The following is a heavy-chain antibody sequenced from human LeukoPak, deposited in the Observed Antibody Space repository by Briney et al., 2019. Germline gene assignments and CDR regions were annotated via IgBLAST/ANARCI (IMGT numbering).Heavy chain of an antibody. CDR2: INPSGGDT. D-gene: IGHD5-18*01. CDR3: ARAYTAMVYWFDP. J-gene: IGHJ5*02. V-gene: IGHV1-46*01. CDR1: GYTFTSYY. Sequence: ASVKVSCKASGYTFTSYYMHWVRQAPGQGLEWMGIINPSGGDTSYAQKFQGRVTMTRDTSTSTVYMELSSLRSEDTAVYYCARAYTAMVYWFDPWGQETLVTVSS.